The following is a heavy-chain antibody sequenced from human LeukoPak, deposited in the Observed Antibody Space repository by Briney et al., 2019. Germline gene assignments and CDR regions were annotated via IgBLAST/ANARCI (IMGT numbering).Heavy chain of an antibody. CDR1: GGSFSGYY. CDR2: INHRGST. V-gene: IGHV4-34*01. D-gene: IGHD1-14*01. CDR3: ARGRYLIH. J-gene: IGHJ4*02. Sequence: PSETLSLTCAVYGGSFSGYYWSWIRQPPGKGLEWIGEINHRGSTNYNPSLKSRVTISVDTSKNQFSLKLSSVTAADTAVYYCARGRYLIHWGQGTLVTVSS.